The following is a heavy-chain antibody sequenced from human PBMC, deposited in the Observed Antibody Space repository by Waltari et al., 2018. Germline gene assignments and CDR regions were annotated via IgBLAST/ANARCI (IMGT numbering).Heavy chain of an antibody. J-gene: IGHJ3*02. CDR3: ARVGYSGYDEAFDI. Sequence: EVQLVESGGGLVQPGGSLRLSCAASGFTFSSYWMSWVHQAPGKGLEWVANIKQDGSEKYYVDSVKGRFTISRDNAKNSLYLQMNSLRAEDTAVYYCARVGYSGYDEAFDIWGQGTMVTVSS. CDR1: GFTFSSYW. V-gene: IGHV3-7*01. D-gene: IGHD5-12*01. CDR2: IKQDGSEK.